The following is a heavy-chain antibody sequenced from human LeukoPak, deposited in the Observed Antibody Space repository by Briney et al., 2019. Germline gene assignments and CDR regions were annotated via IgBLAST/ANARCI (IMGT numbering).Heavy chain of an antibody. CDR2: ISSSSSTT. CDR1: GLSFSTHT. V-gene: IGHV3-48*01. J-gene: IGHJ4*02. D-gene: IGHD3-10*01. Sequence: GGSLRLSCATSGLSFSTHTMNWVRQAPGKGPEWLSYISSSSSTTYYADSVKGRFTMSRDNAKKSLYLQMNSLRVEDTAVYYCAKLAKYFYGSETYYFFEHWGQGTPVTASS. CDR3: AKLAKYFYGSETYYFFEH.